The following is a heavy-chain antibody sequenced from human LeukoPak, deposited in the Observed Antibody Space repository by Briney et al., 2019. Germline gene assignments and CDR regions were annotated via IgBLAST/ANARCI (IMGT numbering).Heavy chain of an antibody. CDR1: GGSISSSSYY. Sequence: PSETLSLTCTVSGGSISSSSYYWGWIRQPPGKGLEWIGSIYYSGSTDYNASLKSRVTISVDASKNQFSLKLSSVTDADTAMYYCARSFYNTGGWFDPWGQGTLVTVSS. V-gene: IGHV4-39*07. J-gene: IGHJ5*02. CDR3: ARSFYNTGGWFDP. CDR2: IYYSGST. D-gene: IGHD5-24*01.